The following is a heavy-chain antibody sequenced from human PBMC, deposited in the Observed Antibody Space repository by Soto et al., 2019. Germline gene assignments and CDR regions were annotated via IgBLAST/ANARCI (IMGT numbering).Heavy chain of an antibody. CDR1: GFTFSSYA. CDR3: AKDNSPSFYDILTGYYPLGF. J-gene: IGHJ4*02. V-gene: IGHV3-23*01. Sequence: GGSLRLSCAASGFTFSSYAMSWVRQAPGKGLEWVSAISGSGGSTYYADSVKGRFTISRDNSKNTLYLQMNSLRAEDTAVYYCAKDNSPSFYDILTGYYPLGFRGQGTLVTVSS. CDR2: ISGSGGST. D-gene: IGHD3-9*01.